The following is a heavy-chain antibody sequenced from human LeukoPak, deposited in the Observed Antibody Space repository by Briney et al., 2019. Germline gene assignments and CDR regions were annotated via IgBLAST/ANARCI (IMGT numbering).Heavy chain of an antibody. D-gene: IGHD2-2*01. CDR1: GGTFSSYA. J-gene: IGHJ5*02. V-gene: IGHV1-69*04. Sequence: SVKVSCKASGGTFSSYAISWVRQAPGQGLEWMGRIIPILGIANYAHKFQGRLTTTADKSTSTAYRELSSLRSEDTAVYYCARDESDCSSTSCYSNWFDPWGQGTLATASS. CDR2: IIPILGIA. CDR3: ARDESDCSSTSCYSNWFDP.